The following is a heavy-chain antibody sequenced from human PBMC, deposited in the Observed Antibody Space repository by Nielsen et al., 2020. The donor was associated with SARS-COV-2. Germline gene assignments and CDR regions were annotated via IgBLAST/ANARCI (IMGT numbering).Heavy chain of an antibody. J-gene: IGHJ4*02. CDR1: GGSISSYY. Sequence: SETLSLTCTVSGGSISSYYWSWIRQPPGKGLEWIGYIYYSGSTNYNPSLKSRVTISVDKSKNQFSLKLSSVTAADTAVYYCASQPQLEGDYWGQGTLVTVSS. CDR2: IYYSGST. D-gene: IGHD1-1*01. CDR3: ASQPQLEGDY. V-gene: IGHV4-59*12.